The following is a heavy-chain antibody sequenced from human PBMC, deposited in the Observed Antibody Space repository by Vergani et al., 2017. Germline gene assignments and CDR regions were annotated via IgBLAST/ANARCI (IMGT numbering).Heavy chain of an antibody. J-gene: IGHJ6*03. V-gene: IGHV4-39*01. D-gene: IGHD3-22*01. CDR1: GGSISSSSYY. CDR3: ARGLDGYYYYYYMDV. Sequence: QLQLQESGPGLVKPSETLSLTCTVSGGSISSSSYYWGWIRQPPGKGLEWIGRIYYSGSTYYKPSLKSRVTISVDTAKNQFSLKLSSVTAADTAVYYCARGLDGYYYYYYMDVWGKGTTVTVSS. CDR2: IYYSGST.